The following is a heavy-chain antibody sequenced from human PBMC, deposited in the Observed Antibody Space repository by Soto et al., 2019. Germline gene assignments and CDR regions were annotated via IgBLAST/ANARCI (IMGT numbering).Heavy chain of an antibody. CDR2: IYHSGST. V-gene: IGHV4-38-2*01. CDR3: ERARDYYDISGCFDY. CDR1: GYSISSGYY. J-gene: IGHJ4*01. D-gene: IGHD3-22*01. Sequence: LATLSLTCAVSGYSISSGYYWGWIRQPPGKWLEWIGSIYHSGSTYYNPSLKSRVTISVDASKNQFSLKLSSVTAADTAVYYCERARDYYDISGCFDYWGHGTLVTVS.